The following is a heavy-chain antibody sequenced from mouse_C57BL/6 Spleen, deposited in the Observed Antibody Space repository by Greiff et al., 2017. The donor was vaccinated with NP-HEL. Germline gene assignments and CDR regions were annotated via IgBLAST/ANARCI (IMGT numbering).Heavy chain of an antibody. Sequence: QVQLQQSGPGLVQPSQSLSITCTVSGFSLTSYGVHWVRQSPGKGLEWLGVIWRGGSTDYNAAFMSRLSITKDNSKSQVFFKMNSLQAEDTAIYYCANYDGSSYDAMDYWGQGTSVTVSS. CDR1: GFSLTSYG. CDR3: ANYDGSSYDAMDY. J-gene: IGHJ4*01. CDR2: IWRGGST. D-gene: IGHD1-1*01. V-gene: IGHV2-5*01.